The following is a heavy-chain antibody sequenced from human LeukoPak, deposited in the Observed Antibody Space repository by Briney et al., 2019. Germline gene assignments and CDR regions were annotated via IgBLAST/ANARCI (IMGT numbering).Heavy chain of an antibody. V-gene: IGHV1-69*05. Sequence: SVKVSRKASGGTFSSYAISWVRQAPGQGLEWMGGIIPIFGTANYAQKFQGRVTITTDESTSTAYMELSSLRSEDTAVYYCARSSLARDGYNSYYMDVWGKGTTVTVSS. CDR3: ARSSLARDGYNSYYMDV. D-gene: IGHD5-24*01. CDR1: GGTFSSYA. CDR2: IIPIFGTA. J-gene: IGHJ6*03.